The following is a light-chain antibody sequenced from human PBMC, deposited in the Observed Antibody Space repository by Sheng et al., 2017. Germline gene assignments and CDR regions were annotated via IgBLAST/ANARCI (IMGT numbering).Light chain of an antibody. V-gene: IGLV2-8*01. Sequence: QSALTQPPSASGSPGQSVTISCTGTSSDIGGYNYVSWYQQHPGKAPKLMISEVSKRPSGVPDRFSGSKSGNTASLTVSGLQAEDEADYYCSSFTGSSTLVFGTGTKVTVL. J-gene: IGLJ1*01. CDR2: EVS. CDR1: SSDIGGYNY. CDR3: SSFTGSSTLV.